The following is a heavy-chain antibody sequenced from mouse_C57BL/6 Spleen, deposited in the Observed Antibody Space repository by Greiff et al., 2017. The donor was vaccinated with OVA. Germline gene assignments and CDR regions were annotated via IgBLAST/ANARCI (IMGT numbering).Heavy chain of an antibody. CDR2: INPSNGGT. CDR1: GYTFTSYW. J-gene: IGHJ2*01. CDR3: ARSGITTVVGLDY. D-gene: IGHD1-1*01. Sequence: QVHVKQPGTELVKPGASVKLSCKASGYTFTSYWMHWVKQRPGQGLEWIGNINPSNGGTNYNEKFKSKATLTVDKSSSTAYMQLSSLTSEDSAVYYCARSGITTVVGLDYWGQGTTLTVSS. V-gene: IGHV1-53*01.